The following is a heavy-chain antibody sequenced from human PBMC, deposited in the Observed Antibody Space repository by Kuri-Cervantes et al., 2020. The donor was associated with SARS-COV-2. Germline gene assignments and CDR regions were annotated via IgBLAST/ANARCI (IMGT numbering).Heavy chain of an antibody. CDR2: INHSGSS. Sequence: ESLKISCAVYGGSFSSYYWSWIRQPPGKGLEWIGEINHSGSSNYNPSLKSRVTISVDTSKNQFSLKLSSVTAADTAVYYCARDHPGHREQYSSSWYYYYYGMDVWGQGTTVTVSS. V-gene: IGHV4-34*01. CDR1: GGSFSSYY. J-gene: IGHJ6*02. CDR3: ARDHPGHREQYSSSWYYYYYGMDV. D-gene: IGHD6-13*01.